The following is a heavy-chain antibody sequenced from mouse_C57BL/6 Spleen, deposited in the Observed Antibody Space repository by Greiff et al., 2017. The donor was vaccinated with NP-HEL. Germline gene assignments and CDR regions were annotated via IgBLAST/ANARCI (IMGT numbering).Heavy chain of an antibody. CDR1: GYAFSSSW. J-gene: IGHJ3*01. Sequence: QVQLQQSGPELVKPGASVKISCKASGYAFSSSWMNWVKQRPGKGLEWIGRIYPGDGDTNYNGKFKGKATLTADKSSSTAYMQLSSLTSEDSAVYFCAIRGYYSNSWFAYWGQGTLVTVSA. CDR3: AIRGYYSNSWFAY. CDR2: IYPGDGDT. V-gene: IGHV1-82*01. D-gene: IGHD2-5*01.